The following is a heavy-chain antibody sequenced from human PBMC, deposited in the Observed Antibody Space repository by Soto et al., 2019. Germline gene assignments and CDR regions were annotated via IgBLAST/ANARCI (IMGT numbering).Heavy chain of an antibody. CDR3: TRTIGLRLGELSTAY. J-gene: IGHJ4*02. CDR2: TSYDGSKQ. V-gene: IGHV3-30*03. D-gene: IGHD3-16*02. CDR1: GFTFDEYA. Sequence: QVQLVESGGGVVQPGGTLRLSCAASGFTFDEYAMEWVRQAPGQGLEWVALTSYDGSKQYYGDSVQGRFTMSRDNSKNTVFLHMNSLRLEDTAVYYCTRTIGLRLGELSTAYWGRGTLVTVSS.